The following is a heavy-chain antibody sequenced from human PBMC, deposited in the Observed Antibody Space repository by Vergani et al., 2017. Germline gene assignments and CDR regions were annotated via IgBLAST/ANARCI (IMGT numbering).Heavy chain of an antibody. CDR1: GGSISSGSYY. CDR3: ARGPPGSDY. J-gene: IGHJ4*02. D-gene: IGHD3-10*01. CDR2: IYTSRST. V-gene: IGHV4-61*02. Sequence: QVQLQESGPGLVKPSQTLSLTCTVSGGSISSGSYYWSWIRQPAGKGLEWIGRIYTSRSTNYNPSLKSRVTMSVDTSKNQFSLKLSSVTAADTAVYYCARGPPGSDYWGQGSLVTVSS.